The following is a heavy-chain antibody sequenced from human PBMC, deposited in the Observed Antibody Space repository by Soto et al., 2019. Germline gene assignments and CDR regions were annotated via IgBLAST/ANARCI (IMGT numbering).Heavy chain of an antibody. Sequence: GASVKVSCKASGYTFTSYGISWVRQAPGQGLEWMGWISAYNGNTNYAQKLQGRVTMTTDTSTSTAYMEMRSLRSDDTAVYYCARDGQPCSSTSCYADPFDYWGQGTLVTVSS. J-gene: IGHJ4*02. D-gene: IGHD2-2*01. CDR3: ARDGQPCSSTSCYADPFDY. V-gene: IGHV1-18*01. CDR1: GYTFTSYG. CDR2: ISAYNGNT.